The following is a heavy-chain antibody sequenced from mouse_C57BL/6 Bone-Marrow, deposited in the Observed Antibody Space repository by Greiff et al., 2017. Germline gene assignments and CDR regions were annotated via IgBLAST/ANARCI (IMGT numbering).Heavy chain of an antibody. J-gene: IGHJ1*03. CDR1: GFTFSDYG. CDR2: ISSGSSTI. V-gene: IGHV5-17*01. CDR3: ARGYFDV. Sequence: EVKLMESGGGLVKPGGSLKLSCAASGFTFSDYGMHWVSQAPEKGLEWVAYISSGSSTIYYADTVKGRFTISRDNAKNTLFLQMTSLRSEDTAMYYCARGYFDVWGTGTTVTVSS.